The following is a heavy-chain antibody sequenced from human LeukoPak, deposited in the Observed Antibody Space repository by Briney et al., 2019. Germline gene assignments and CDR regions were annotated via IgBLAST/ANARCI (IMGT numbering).Heavy chain of an antibody. J-gene: IGHJ4*02. D-gene: IGHD2/OR15-2a*01. Sequence: ASMKVSCKSSGYTFTDHYIHWVRQGPGQGLEWMGYIGPHSTFTSSPQEFQGRVTMTRDTSMTTAYMELTRLTSDDTAVYYCVREGEGPLSKDFDYWGQGTLVTVSS. CDR3: VREGEGPLSKDFDY. V-gene: IGHV1-2*02. CDR2: IGPHSTFT. CDR1: GYTFTDHY.